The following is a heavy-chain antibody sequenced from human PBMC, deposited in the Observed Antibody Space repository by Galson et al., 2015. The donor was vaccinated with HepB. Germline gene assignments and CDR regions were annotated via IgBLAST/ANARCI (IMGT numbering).Heavy chain of an antibody. CDR2: ISSSSSYI. V-gene: IGHV3-21*01. J-gene: IGHJ6*02. CDR1: GFTFSSYG. Sequence: SLRLSCAASGFTFSSYGMNWVRQAPGKGLEWVSSISSSSSYIYYADSVKGRFTISRDNSKNSLYLQMNSLRAEDTAVYYCARDRSTYYYYGMDVWGQGTTVTVSS. CDR3: ARDRSTYYYYGMDV.